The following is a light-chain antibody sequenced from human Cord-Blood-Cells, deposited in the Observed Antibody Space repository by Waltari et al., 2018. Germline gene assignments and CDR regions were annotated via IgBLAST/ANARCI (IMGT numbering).Light chain of an antibody. CDR2: AAS. CDR3: QQLNSYPLT. CDR1: QGISSY. Sequence: DIQLTQSPSFLSASVGDRVTITCRASQGISSYLAWYQQKPGKAPKLRIYAASTLQSGVPSRFSGSGSGTEFTLTISSLQPEDFATYYCQQLNSYPLTFGQGTKVEIK. V-gene: IGKV1-9*01. J-gene: IGKJ1*01.